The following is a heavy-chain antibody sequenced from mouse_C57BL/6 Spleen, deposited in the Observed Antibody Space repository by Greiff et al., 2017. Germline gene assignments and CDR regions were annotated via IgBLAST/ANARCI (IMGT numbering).Heavy chain of an antibody. D-gene: IGHD2-10*01. Sequence: EVQLVESGAELVRPGASVKLSCTASGFNIKDDYMHWVKQRPEQGLEWIGWIDPENGDTEYASKFQGKATITADTASNTAYLQLSSLTSENTAVYYCTSYYGDYWGQGTTLTVSS. CDR3: TSYYGDY. V-gene: IGHV14-4*01. CDR2: IDPENGDT. CDR1: GFNIKDDY. J-gene: IGHJ2*01.